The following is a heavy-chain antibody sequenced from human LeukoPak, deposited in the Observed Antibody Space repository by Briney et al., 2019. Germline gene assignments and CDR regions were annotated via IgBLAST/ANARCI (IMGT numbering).Heavy chain of an antibody. CDR3: TTERAAAGTIDY. J-gene: IGHJ4*02. CDR2: IKSKTDGGTT. D-gene: IGHD6-13*01. Sequence: PGGSLRLSCAASGFTFSNAWMSWVRQAPGKGLEWVGRIKSKTDGGTTDYAAPVKGRFTISRDDSKNTLYLQMNSLKTEDTAVYYCTTERAAAGTIDYWGQGTLATVSS. V-gene: IGHV3-15*01. CDR1: GFTFSNAW.